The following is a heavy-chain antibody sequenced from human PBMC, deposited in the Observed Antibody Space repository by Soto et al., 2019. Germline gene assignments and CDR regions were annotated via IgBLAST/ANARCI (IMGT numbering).Heavy chain of an antibody. CDR2: INPATGAA. Sequence: QLHLVQSGAVVKKPGASVTVSCSASGYPVTAYYMHWVRQAPGRGLEWMGGINPATGAAKYTQTFQGRVPLPRDTSTGTVFMELSGLTSEDTAVFYCARGGGVGVAGSAAFDMWGQGTLVTVSS. J-gene: IGHJ3*02. CDR3: ARGGGVGVAGSAAFDM. V-gene: IGHV1-2*02. D-gene: IGHD3-3*01. CDR1: GYPVTAYY.